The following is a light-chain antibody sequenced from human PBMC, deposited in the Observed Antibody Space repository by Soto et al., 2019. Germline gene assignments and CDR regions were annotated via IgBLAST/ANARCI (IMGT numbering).Light chain of an antibody. J-gene: IGLJ2*01. CDR3: SSYTTSSTVV. CDR2: DVS. Sequence: QSALTQPASVSGSPGQSITIFCTGTSSDVGGYNYVSWYQQHPGKAPKLLIYDVSNRPSGVSNRFSASKSGNTASLTISGLQAEDEADYYCSSYTTSSTVVFGGGTKLTVL. V-gene: IGLV2-14*03. CDR1: SSDVGGYNY.